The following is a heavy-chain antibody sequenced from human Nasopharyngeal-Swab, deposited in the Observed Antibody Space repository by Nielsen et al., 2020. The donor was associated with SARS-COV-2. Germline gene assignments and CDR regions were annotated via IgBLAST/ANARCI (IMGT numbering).Heavy chain of an antibody. Sequence: SETLSLTCTVSGGSISSYYWSWIRQPAGKGLEWIGRIYTSGSTNYNPSLKSRVTISVDTSKNQFSLKLSSVTAADTAVYYCAREVRYSYGWDYYYYYGMDVWGQGTTVTVSS. CDR3: AREVRYSYGWDYYYYYGMDV. J-gene: IGHJ6*02. D-gene: IGHD5-18*01. CDR2: IYTSGST. V-gene: IGHV4-4*07. CDR1: GGSISSYY.